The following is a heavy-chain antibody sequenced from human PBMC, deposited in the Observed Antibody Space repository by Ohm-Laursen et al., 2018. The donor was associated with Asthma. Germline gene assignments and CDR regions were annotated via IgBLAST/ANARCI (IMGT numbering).Heavy chain of an antibody. CDR2: IYYSGST. CDR1: GGSISSSSYY. J-gene: IGHJ3*02. V-gene: IGHV4-39*02. D-gene: IGHD1-26*01. CDR3: AKDSEKHGNELFDAFDI. Sequence: TLSLTCTVSGGSISSSSYYWGWIRQPPGKGLEWIGSIYYSGSTYYNPSLKSRVTISVDTSKNQFSLKLSSVTAADTAVYYCAKDSEKHGNELFDAFDIWGQGTMVTVSS.